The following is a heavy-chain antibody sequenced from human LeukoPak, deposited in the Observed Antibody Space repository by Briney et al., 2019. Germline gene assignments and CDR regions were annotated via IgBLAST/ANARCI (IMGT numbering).Heavy chain of an antibody. Sequence: GGSLRLSCVASGITFSNAWMSWVRQAPGKGLEWVSYISSSSSYTNYADSVKGRFTISRDNAKNSLYLQMNSLRAEDTAVYYCARELSPIDAFDIWGQGTMVTVSS. CDR1: GITFSNAW. V-gene: IGHV3-11*05. CDR3: ARELSPIDAFDI. J-gene: IGHJ3*02. CDR2: ISSSSSYT.